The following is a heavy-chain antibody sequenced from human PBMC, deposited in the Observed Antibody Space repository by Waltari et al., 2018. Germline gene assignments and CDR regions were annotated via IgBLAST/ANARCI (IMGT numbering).Heavy chain of an antibody. J-gene: IGHJ4*02. D-gene: IGHD2-21*01. CDR2: ISYDGSKK. V-gene: IGHV3-30*18. Sequence: QVQLVESGGGVVQPGRSLRLSCAASGFSFRSYDIQWVRQATGKGLDWVAVISYDGSKKDYADSVRGRFTISRDNSKNTMYLQLNSLGTEDTAVYYCAKSLRAYCDGDCLGPSDYWGQGTLVTVSS. CDR1: GFSFRSYD. CDR3: AKSLRAYCDGDCLGPSDY.